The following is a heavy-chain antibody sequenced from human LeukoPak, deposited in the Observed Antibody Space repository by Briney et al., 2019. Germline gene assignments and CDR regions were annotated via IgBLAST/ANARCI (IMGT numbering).Heavy chain of an antibody. CDR2: FDAENDET. D-gene: IGHD1-14*01. V-gene: IGHV1-24*01. CDR1: EYTVTELS. J-gene: IGHJ4*02. Sequence: ASVKVSCKVSEYTVTELSFHWVRQAPGEGLEWMGGFDAENDETIYAQRFQGRVTVTQDTSTDTAYMELSSLRSEDTAVYYCATEKAWNHGGFDYWGQGTPVIVSS. CDR3: ATEKAWNHGGFDY.